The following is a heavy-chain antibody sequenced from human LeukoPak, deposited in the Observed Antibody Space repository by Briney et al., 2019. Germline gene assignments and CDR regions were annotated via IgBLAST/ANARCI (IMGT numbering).Heavy chain of an antibody. D-gene: IGHD6-19*01. J-gene: IGHJ4*02. CDR2: VDPEDGET. V-gene: IGHV1-69-2*01. Sequence: ALVKVSCKVSGYTFTDYYMHSVQQAPGKGLEWMGFVDPEDGETIYAEKFQGRVTITADTSTDTAYMELSSLRSDDTAVYYCATNPGIAVAGTGNYWGQGTLVTVSS. CDR1: GYTFTDYY. CDR3: ATNPGIAVAGTGNY.